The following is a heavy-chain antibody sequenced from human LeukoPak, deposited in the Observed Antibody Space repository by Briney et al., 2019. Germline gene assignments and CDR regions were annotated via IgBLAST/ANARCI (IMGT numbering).Heavy chain of an antibody. CDR3: AKHDYGGNWADAFDI. Sequence: GGSLRLSCAASGFTFSSYAMSWVRQAPGKGLEWVSAISGSGGSTYYADSVKGRFTISRDNSKNTLYLQMHSLRAEDTAVYYCAKHDYGGNWADAFDIWGQGTMVTVSS. CDR1: GFTFSSYA. CDR2: ISGSGGST. D-gene: IGHD4-23*01. J-gene: IGHJ3*02. V-gene: IGHV3-23*01.